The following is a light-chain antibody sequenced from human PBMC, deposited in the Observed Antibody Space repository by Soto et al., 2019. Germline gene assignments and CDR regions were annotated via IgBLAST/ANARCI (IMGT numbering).Light chain of an antibody. CDR1: SSDVGNYNL. J-gene: IGLJ1*01. V-gene: IGLV2-23*01. CDR2: EGS. Sequence: QSALTQPASVSGSPGQSITISCTGTSSDVGNYNLVSWYQHHPGKAPKLMIYEGSRRPSGVSNRFSGSKSGNTASLTISGLQAEDEADYYCCSYAGPTNYVFGTGTKLTVL. CDR3: CSYAGPTNYV.